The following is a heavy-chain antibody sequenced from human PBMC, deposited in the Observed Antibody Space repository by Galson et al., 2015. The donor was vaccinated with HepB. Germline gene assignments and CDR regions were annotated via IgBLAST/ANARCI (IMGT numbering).Heavy chain of an antibody. Sequence: SLRLSCAASGFTFNSYSMNWVRQAPGKGLEWVSSISYSGGYKFYADSVRGRFTVSRDDAKNSADLQMNSLRVEDTAVYHYARVDILTRFYFGSGTAPTWYFDLWGRGTLVTVSS. J-gene: IGHJ2*01. CDR1: GFTFNSYS. CDR2: ISYSGGYK. CDR3: ARVDILTRFYFGSGTAPTWYFDL. D-gene: IGHD3-10*01. V-gene: IGHV3-21*06.